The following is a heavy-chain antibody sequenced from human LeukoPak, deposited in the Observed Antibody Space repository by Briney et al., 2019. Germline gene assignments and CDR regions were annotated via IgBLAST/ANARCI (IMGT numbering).Heavy chain of an antibody. CDR1: GFTFSSYN. J-gene: IGHJ4*02. CDR3: AGHYDFWSGYYSPFDY. CDR2: ISSSSTYI. Sequence: GGSLRLSCAASGFTFSSYNMKWVRQAPGKGLQWVSSISSSSTYIYYADSVKGRFTISRDNSKNTLYLQMNSLRAEDTAVYYCAGHYDFWSGYYSPFDYWGQGTLVTVSS. D-gene: IGHD3-3*01. V-gene: IGHV3-21*01.